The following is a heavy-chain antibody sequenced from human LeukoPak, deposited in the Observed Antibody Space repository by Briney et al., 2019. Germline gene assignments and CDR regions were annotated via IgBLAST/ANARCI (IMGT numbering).Heavy chain of an antibody. CDR2: IYPGDSDT. V-gene: IGHV5-51*01. J-gene: IGHJ4*02. CDR1: GYSFTTYW. CDR3: ARRGLQSEYFDY. Sequence: GESLEISCKASGYSFTTYWIGWVRQMPGKGLEWMGNIYPGDSDTRYSPSFQGQVTISADKSFSTVYLKWYSLKASDTAVYYCARRGLQSEYFDYWGQGTLVTVSS. D-gene: IGHD4-11*01.